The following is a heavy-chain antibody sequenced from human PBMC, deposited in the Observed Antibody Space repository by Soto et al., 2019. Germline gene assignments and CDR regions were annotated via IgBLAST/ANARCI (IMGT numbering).Heavy chain of an antibody. CDR3: AKVAFTMIVVPPFSFDY. CDR2: ISGSGGSP. J-gene: IGHJ4*02. D-gene: IGHD3-22*01. Sequence: SGGSLRLSCAASGFTFSSYAMSWVRQAPGKGLEWVSAISGSGGSPYYADSVKGRFTISRDNSKNTLYLQMNSLRAEDTAVYYCAKVAFTMIVVPPFSFDYWGQGTLVTVSS. V-gene: IGHV3-23*01. CDR1: GFTFSSYA.